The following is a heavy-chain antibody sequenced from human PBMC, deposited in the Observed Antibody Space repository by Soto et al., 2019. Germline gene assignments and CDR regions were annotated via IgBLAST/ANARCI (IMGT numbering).Heavy chain of an antibody. J-gene: IGHJ5*02. CDR3: ARVERYGSGNYYARGWFEP. CDR2: IYYSGST. Sequence: SETLSLTCTVSGGSISSGGYYWSWIRQHPGKGLEWIGYIYYSGSTYYNPSLKSRVTISVDTSKNQFSLKLSSVTAADTAVYYCARVERYGSGNYYARGWFEPWGQGTLVTVSS. D-gene: IGHD3-10*01. V-gene: IGHV4-31*03. CDR1: GGSISSGGYY.